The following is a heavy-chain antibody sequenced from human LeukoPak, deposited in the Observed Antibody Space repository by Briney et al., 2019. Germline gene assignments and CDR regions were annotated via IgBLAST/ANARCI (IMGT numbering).Heavy chain of an antibody. D-gene: IGHD3-10*01. J-gene: IGHJ4*02. CDR1: GGSFSGYY. V-gene: IGHV4-34*01. Sequence: SETLSLTCAVYGGSFSGYYRSWIRQPPGKGLEWIGEINHSGSTNYNPSLKSRVTISVDTSKNQFSLKLSSVTAADTAVYYCARGGGFGFDYWGQGTLVTVSS. CDR3: ARGGGFGFDY. CDR2: INHSGST.